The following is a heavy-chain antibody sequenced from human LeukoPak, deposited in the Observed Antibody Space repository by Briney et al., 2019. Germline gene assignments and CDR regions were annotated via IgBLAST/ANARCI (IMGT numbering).Heavy chain of an antibody. V-gene: IGHV4-31*03. Sequence: SETLSLTCTVSGGSISSGGYYWSWIRQPPGKGLEWIGYIYYSGSTYCNPSLKSRVTISVDTSKNQFSLRLSSVTAADTAVYYCARDKAYYYGSGSDPYYYYALDVRGQGTTVTVSS. CDR1: GGSISSGGYY. D-gene: IGHD3-10*01. CDR2: IYYSGST. J-gene: IGHJ6*02. CDR3: ARDKAYYYGSGSDPYYYYALDV.